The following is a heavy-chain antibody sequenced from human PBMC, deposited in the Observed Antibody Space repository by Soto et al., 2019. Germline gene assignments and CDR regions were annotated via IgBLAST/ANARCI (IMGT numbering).Heavy chain of an antibody. J-gene: IGHJ6*02. CDR3: AKGGQECSSSGCSYIDLGMDV. CDR2: ISAYNGNT. Sequence: GSSVKVSCKASGYTFAHYGIGWVRQAPGQGLEWVGWISAYNGNTHHAQNVQGRVTMTTDTSTSTAYMEVRSLRSDDTAVYYCAKGGQECSSSGCSYIDLGMDVWG. V-gene: IGHV1-18*01. CDR1: GYTFAHYG. D-gene: IGHD2-2*01.